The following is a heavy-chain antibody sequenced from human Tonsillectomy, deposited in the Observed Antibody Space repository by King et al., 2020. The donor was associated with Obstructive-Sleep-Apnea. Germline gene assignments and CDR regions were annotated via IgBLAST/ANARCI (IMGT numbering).Heavy chain of an antibody. J-gene: IGHJ3*01. CDR2: IEQDGSEK. D-gene: IGHD6-19*01. V-gene: IGHV3-7*03. CDR3: ACARVYWAVAADDGCDV. Sequence: VQLVESGGGLVQPGGSLRLSCAASGFTFSSYWMTWVRQAPGKGLEWVANIEQDGSEKNYVDSVKGRFTISRDNAKHLVYLQMNSLRAEDTAVYYCACARVYWAVAADDGCDVWGQGTMVTASS. CDR1: GFTFSSYW.